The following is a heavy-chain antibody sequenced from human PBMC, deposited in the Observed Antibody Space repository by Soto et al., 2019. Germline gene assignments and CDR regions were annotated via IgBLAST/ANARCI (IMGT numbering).Heavy chain of an antibody. V-gene: IGHV2-5*02. CDR1: GFSLSTNGVG. CDR3: APTVATTGLRIFDY. D-gene: IGHD1-1*01. Sequence: QITLKEAGPALVKPTQTLTLTCTFSGFSLSTNGVGVGWIRQPPGKALEWLALIYWDDDKRYSPSLKSRLTITRDTSKNQVVLTMTNMDPVDTATYDCAPTVATTGLRIFDYWGQGTLVTVSS. CDR2: IYWDDDK. J-gene: IGHJ4*02.